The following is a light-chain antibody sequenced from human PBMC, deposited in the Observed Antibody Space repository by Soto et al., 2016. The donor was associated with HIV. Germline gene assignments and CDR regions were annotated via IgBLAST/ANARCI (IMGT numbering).Light chain of an antibody. CDR1: HDISNY. CDR3: QQSYSTPWT. J-gene: IGKJ1*01. V-gene: IGKV1-39*01. Sequence: DIQMTQSPSSLSASVGDRVTITCQASHDISNYLNWYQQKPGKAPKLLIYAASSLQSGVPSRFSGSGSGTDFTLTISSLQPEDFATYYCQQSYSTPWTFGQGTKVEIK. CDR2: AAS.